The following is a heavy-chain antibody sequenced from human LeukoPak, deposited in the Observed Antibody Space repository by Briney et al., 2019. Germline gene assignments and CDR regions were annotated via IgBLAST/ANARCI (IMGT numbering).Heavy chain of an antibody. V-gene: IGHV3-66*01. CDR3: ARDPPAVSINTYA. Sequence: GGSLRLSCATSGFTVGNNYMNWVRQAPGRGLEWVSLIFSHGETSYADSVKGRFTISRDNSKNTLYLQMNGLRVEDTAVYYCARDPPAVSINTYAWGQGTLVTVSS. D-gene: IGHD2-8*01. J-gene: IGHJ4*02. CDR2: IFSHGET. CDR1: GFTVGNNY.